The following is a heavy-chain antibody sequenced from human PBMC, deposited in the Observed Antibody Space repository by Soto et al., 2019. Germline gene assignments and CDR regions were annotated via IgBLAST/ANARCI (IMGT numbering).Heavy chain of an antibody. CDR2: TYYRSQWYY. CDR1: GDSVSSSSAT. Sequence: PSQXLSLTCSISGDSVSSSSATLNWSRQSPSRGLEWLGRTYYRSQWYYDYAVSVKSRISINPDTSKNQFSLQLDSLTPEDTAVYFCVRLIGNSWLDQWGQGTLVTVSS. D-gene: IGHD2-15*01. J-gene: IGHJ4*02. V-gene: IGHV6-1*01. CDR3: VRLIGNSWLDQ.